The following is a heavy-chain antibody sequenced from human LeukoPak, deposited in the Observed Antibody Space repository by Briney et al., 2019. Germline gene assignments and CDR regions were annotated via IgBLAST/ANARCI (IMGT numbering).Heavy chain of an antibody. V-gene: IGHV4-59*11. Sequence: KSSETLSLTCTVSGGAISSHYWSWIRQPPGKGLEWIGYIYYSGSTNYNPSLKSRVTISVDTSKNQFSLKLSSVTAADTAVYYCARYGGLLWFGEPSGYYFDYWGQGTLVTVSS. J-gene: IGHJ4*02. D-gene: IGHD3-10*01. CDR1: GGAISSHY. CDR3: ARYGGLLWFGEPSGYYFDY. CDR2: IYYSGST.